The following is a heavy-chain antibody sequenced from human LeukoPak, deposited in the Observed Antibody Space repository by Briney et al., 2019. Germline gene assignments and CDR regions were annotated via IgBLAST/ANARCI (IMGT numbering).Heavy chain of an antibody. CDR3: ARVKPYYYYGMDV. Sequence: SETLSLTCTVSGGSISSSSYYWGWIRQPPGKGLEWIGSIYYSGSTYYNPSLKSRVTISVDTSKNQFSLKLSSVTAADTAVYYCARVKPYYYYGMDVRGQGTTVTVSS. V-gene: IGHV4-39*01. CDR1: GGSISSSSYY. J-gene: IGHJ6*02. CDR2: IYYSGST.